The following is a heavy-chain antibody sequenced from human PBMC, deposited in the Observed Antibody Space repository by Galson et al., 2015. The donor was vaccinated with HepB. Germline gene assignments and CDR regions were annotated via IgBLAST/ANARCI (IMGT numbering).Heavy chain of an antibody. CDR1: GFTFSSYS. J-gene: IGHJ6*02. V-gene: IGHV3-21*01. CDR2: ISSSSSYI. Sequence: SLRLSCAASGFTFSSYSMNWVRQAPGKGLEWVSSISSSSSYIYYADSVKGRFTISRDNAKNSLYLQMNSLRAEDTAVYYCARDRGDDYVWGSYVSLLDYYGMDVWGQGTTVTVSS. CDR3: ARDRGDDYVWGSYVSLLDYYGMDV. D-gene: IGHD3-16*01.